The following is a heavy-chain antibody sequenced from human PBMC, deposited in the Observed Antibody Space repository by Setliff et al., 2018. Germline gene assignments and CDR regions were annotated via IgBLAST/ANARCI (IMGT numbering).Heavy chain of an antibody. Sequence: GGSLRLSCGASGFTYNNDWVSWVRQAPGKGLEWLASINPDGSEKYYVDSVKGRFTISRDNSKNTLYLQMNSLRAEDTAVYYCAKEGDYYGSGSRVFDYWGQGTLVTVSS. CDR3: AKEGDYYGSGSRVFDY. J-gene: IGHJ4*02. CDR1: GFTYNNDW. D-gene: IGHD3-10*01. CDR2: INPDGSEK. V-gene: IGHV3-7*03.